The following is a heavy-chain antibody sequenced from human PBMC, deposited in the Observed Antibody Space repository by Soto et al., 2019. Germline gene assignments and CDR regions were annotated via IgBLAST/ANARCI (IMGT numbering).Heavy chain of an antibody. D-gene: IGHD3-10*02. V-gene: IGHV4-4*08. J-gene: IGHJ6*02. CDR2: VYTSDDT. Sequence: SETLSLTCTVSGASIRSYYWHWIRQPPGKGLEWIGYVYTSDDTRYSSYLKSRVTISVETSKSQFYLRLNSVTAADAAVYYYACSAGQPGDFFYYNGMDVWGQGTTVTVSS. CDR1: GASIRSYY. CDR3: ACSAGQPGDFFYYNGMDV.